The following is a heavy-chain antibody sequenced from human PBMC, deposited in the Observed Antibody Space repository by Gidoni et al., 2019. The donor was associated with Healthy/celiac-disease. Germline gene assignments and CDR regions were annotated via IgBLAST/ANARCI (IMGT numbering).Heavy chain of an antibody. D-gene: IGHD6-19*01. V-gene: IGHV3-66*02. CDR3: ARDQGRGLYSSGWFDY. CDR2: IYSGGST. J-gene: IGHJ4*02. CDR1: GFTVSSNY. Sequence: VQLVESGGGLVQPGGSLRLSCAASGFTVSSNYMSWVRQAPGKGLEWVSVIYSGGSTYYADSVKGRFTISRDNSKNTLYLQMNSLRAEDTAVYYCARDQGRGLYSSGWFDYWGQGTLVTVSS.